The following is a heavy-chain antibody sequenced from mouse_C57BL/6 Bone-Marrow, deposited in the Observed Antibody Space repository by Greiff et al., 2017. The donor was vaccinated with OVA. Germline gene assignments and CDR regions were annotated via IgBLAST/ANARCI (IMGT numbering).Heavy chain of an antibody. V-gene: IGHV1-26*01. CDR3: VSRGYYDYDGGGPYFDY. J-gene: IGHJ2*01. CDR1: GYTFTDYY. Sequence: VQLQQSGPELVKPGASVKISCKASGYTFTDYYMNWVKQSHGKSLEWIGDTNPNNGGTSYNQKFKGKATLTVDKSSSTAYMELRSLTSEDSAVYYCVSRGYYDYDGGGPYFDYWGQGTTLTVSS. D-gene: IGHD2-4*01. CDR2: TNPNNGGT.